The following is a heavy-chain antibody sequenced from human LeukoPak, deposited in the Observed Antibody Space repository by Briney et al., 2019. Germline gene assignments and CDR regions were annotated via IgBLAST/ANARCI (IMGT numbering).Heavy chain of an antibody. CDR3: ARARSPLRGVVYYYYYYMDV. J-gene: IGHJ6*03. Sequence: KPSETLSLTCTVSGGSISSYYWSWIRQPPGKGLEWIGYIYYSGSTNYNPSLKSRVTISVDTSKNQFSLKLSSVTAADTAVYYCARARSPLRGVVYYYYYYMDVWGKGTTVTVSS. D-gene: IGHD3-10*01. CDR2: IYYSGST. V-gene: IGHV4-59*01. CDR1: GGSISSYY.